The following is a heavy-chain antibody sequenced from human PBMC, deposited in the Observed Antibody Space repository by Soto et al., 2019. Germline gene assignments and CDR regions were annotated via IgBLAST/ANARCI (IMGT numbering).Heavy chain of an antibody. CDR3: ARDWTPGGEFQYYYYGMDV. CDR2: IWYDGSNK. Sequence: GGSLRLSCAASGFTFSSYGMHWVRQAPGKGLEWVAVIWYDGSNKYYEDSVKGRFSISRDNSKNTLYLQMNSLRAEDTAVYYCARDWTPGGEFQYYYYGMDVWGQGNTVTVSS. CDR1: GFTFSSYG. J-gene: IGHJ6*02. V-gene: IGHV3-33*01. D-gene: IGHD3-10*01.